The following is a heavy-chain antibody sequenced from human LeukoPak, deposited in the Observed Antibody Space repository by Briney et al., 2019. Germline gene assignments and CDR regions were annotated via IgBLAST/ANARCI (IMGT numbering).Heavy chain of an antibody. CDR2: IYYSGTT. CDR1: GGSISSSSYY. D-gene: IGHD3-16*01. J-gene: IGHJ4*02. CDR3: ASDCMGDTPGY. Sequence: SETLSLTCTVSGGSISSSSYYWGWLRQPPGKGLEWIGSIYYSGTTYYNPSLKSRVTISVDTSKNQFSLKLSSVTAADTAVYYCASDCMGDTPGYWGQGTLVTVSS. V-gene: IGHV4-39*07.